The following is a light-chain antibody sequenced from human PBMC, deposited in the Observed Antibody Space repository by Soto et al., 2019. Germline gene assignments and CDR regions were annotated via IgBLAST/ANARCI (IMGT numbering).Light chain of an antibody. J-gene: IGLJ1*01. CDR3: AAWDDSLIGYV. CDR2: SNN. V-gene: IGLV1-44*01. Sequence: QSVLTQPPSASGTPGQRVTISCSGSSSNIGRGSVNWYQQLPGTAPKLLIFSNNQRLSGVPDRFSGSKSGTSASLAISGLQSEDEAEYYCAAWDDSLIGYVFGSGTKLTVL. CDR1: SSNIGRGS.